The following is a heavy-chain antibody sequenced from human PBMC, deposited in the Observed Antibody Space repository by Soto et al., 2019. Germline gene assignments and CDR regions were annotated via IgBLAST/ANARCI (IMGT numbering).Heavy chain of an antibody. CDR3: ARRRCSGGSCLSKGTLDV. J-gene: IGHJ6*02. CDR2: IYYSGST. Sequence: PSETLSLTCTVSGASMNNYYWTWIRQPPGKGLEWIGYIYYSGSTIYNPSLESRVTISVDTSKNQFSLKLTSVTAADAALYCCARRRCSGGSCLSKGTLDVWGQGATVTVSS. D-gene: IGHD2-15*01. V-gene: IGHV4-59*08. CDR1: GASMNNYY.